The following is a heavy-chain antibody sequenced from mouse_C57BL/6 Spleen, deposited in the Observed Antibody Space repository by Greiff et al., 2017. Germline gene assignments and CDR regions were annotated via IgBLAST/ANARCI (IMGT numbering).Heavy chain of an antibody. V-gene: IGHV3-6*01. J-gene: IGHJ2*01. D-gene: IGHD2-1*01. CDR2: ISYDGSN. CDR3: ARGGSTMLTVHYLDY. CDR1: GYSITSGYY. Sequence: EVQLQESGPGLVKPSQSLSLTCSVTGYSITSGYYWNWIRQFPGNKLEWMGYISYDGSNNYNPSLKNRISITRDTSENQFFLKVNSVTTEDTATYYGARGGSTMLTVHYLDYWGQGTTLTVSS.